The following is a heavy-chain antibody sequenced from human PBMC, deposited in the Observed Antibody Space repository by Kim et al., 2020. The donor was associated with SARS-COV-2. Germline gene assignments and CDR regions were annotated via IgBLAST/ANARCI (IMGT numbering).Heavy chain of an antibody. V-gene: IGHV3-21*01. D-gene: IGHD2-15*01. J-gene: IGHJ4*02. CDR2: ISDESTYI. CDR1: GFTFSRYD. CDR3: ARDSLPSSYCSGDSCYLY. Sequence: GGSLRLSCAASGFTFSRYDMNWVRQAPGKGLEWVASISDESTYIYYADSVRGRFTISRDLATNSLYLQMDSLRAEDTAVYYCARDSLPSSYCSGDSCYLYWGQGTLVPVSS.